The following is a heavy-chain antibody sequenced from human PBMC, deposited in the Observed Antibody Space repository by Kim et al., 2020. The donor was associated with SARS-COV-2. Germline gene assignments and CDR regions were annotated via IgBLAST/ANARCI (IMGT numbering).Heavy chain of an antibody. Sequence: SVKVSCKASGGTFSSYAISWVRQAPGQGLEWMGGIIPIFGTANYAQKFQGRVTITADESTSTAYMELSSLRSEDTAVYYCARGMVRGVIAEEYFQHWGQGTLVTVSS. J-gene: IGHJ1*01. V-gene: IGHV1-69*13. CDR2: IIPIFGTA. CDR3: ARGMVRGVIAEEYFQH. CDR1: GGTFSSYA. D-gene: IGHD3-10*01.